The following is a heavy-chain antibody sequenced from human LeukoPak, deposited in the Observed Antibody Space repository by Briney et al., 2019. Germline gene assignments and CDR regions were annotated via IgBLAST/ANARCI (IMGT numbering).Heavy chain of an antibody. CDR3: ANEWLHVSGSYKANN. V-gene: IGHV3-30*02. CDR2: IRSDGSDK. D-gene: IGHD3-10*01. CDR1: GFTFSTYG. J-gene: IGHJ4*02. Sequence: GGSLRLSCAASGFTFSTYGTHWVRQAPGKGLEWVAFIRSDGSDKYHADSVEGRFTISRDNSKNTLYLQMNSLRTEDTAVYYCANEWLHVSGSYKANNWGQGTLVTVSS.